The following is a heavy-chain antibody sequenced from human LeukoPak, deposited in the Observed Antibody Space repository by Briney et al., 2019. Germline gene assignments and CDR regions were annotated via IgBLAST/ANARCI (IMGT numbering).Heavy chain of an antibody. CDR3: AKAAYGDYRSY. CDR2: ISGSGGST. Sequence: GGSLRLSCAASGFTFDDYAMHWVRQAPGKGLEWVSGISGSGGSTYYADSVKGRFTISRDNSKNTLYLQMNSLRAEDTAVYYCAKAAYGDYRSYWGQGTLVTVSS. V-gene: IGHV3-23*01. D-gene: IGHD4-17*01. CDR1: GFTFDDYA. J-gene: IGHJ4*02.